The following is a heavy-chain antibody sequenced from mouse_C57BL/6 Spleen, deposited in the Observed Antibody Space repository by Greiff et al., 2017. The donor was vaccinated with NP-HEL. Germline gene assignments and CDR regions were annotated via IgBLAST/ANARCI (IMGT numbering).Heavy chain of an antibody. CDR1: GYAFSSSW. J-gene: IGHJ3*01. V-gene: IGHV1-82*01. CDR3: ARSLDYGSSFAY. D-gene: IGHD1-1*01. Sequence: QVQLQQSGPELVKPGASVKISCKASGYAFSSSWMNWVKQRPGKGLEWIGRIYPGDGDTNYNGKFKGKATLTADKSSSTAYMQLSSLTSEDSAVYFCARSLDYGSSFAYWGQGTLVTVSA. CDR2: IYPGDGDT.